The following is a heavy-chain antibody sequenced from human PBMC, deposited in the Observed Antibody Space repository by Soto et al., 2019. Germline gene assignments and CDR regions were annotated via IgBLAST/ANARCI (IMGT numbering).Heavy chain of an antibody. CDR1: GYTFTSYG. Sequence: QVQLVQSGAEVKKPGASVKVSCKASGYTFTSYGISWVRQAPGQGLEWMGWINPYNGNTQYADQFSGRVTVTADTSTTTSFMEVTSLTSDDTAVFYCARVGVVLAAPRVWPHWGQGNLVTVSS. V-gene: IGHV1-18*01. J-gene: IGHJ4*02. D-gene: IGHD6-13*01. CDR3: ARVGVVLAAPRVWPH. CDR2: INPYNGNT.